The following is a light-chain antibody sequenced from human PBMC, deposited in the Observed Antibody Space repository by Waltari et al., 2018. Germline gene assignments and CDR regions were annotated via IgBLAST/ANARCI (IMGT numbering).Light chain of an antibody. CDR2: DAS. CDR3: QKYESLPAT. V-gene: IGKV3-20*01. CDR1: QSVGRS. J-gene: IGKJ1*01. Sequence: IMLTQSPGTLSLSPGERATLSCRARQSVGRSLVWYQQKPGQAPRLLIYDASRRATGIPDRFSGSGFGTDFSLTISRLEPEDFAVYYCQKYESLPATFGQGTKVEIK.